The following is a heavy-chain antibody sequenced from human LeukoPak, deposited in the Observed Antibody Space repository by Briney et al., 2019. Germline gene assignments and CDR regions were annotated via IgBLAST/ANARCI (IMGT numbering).Heavy chain of an antibody. J-gene: IGHJ4*02. CDR2: INSDGSTT. V-gene: IGHV3-74*01. CDR1: GFTFNTFA. Sequence: GGSLRLSCAATGFTFNTFAMHWVRQVPGKGLVWVSRINSDGSTTSYADSVKGRFTISRDNAKNSLYLQMNSLRAEDTAVYYCARGSYYYDSSFDYWGQGTLVTVSS. CDR3: ARGSYYYDSSFDY. D-gene: IGHD3-22*01.